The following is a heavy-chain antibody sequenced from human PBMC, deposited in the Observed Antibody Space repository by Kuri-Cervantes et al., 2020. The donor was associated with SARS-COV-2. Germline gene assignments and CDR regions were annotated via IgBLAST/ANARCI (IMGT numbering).Heavy chain of an antibody. Sequence: GGSLRLSCAASGFTFRGSAMNWVRQAPGKGLEWVSYISSSGSTIYYADSVKGRFTISRDNAKSSLYLQMNSLRAEDTAVYYCARNEWELFSGYYFYYWGQGTLVTVSS. CDR2: ISSSGSTI. J-gene: IGHJ4*02. CDR3: ARNEWELFSGYYFYY. V-gene: IGHV3-48*03. CDR1: GFTFRGSA. D-gene: IGHD1-26*01.